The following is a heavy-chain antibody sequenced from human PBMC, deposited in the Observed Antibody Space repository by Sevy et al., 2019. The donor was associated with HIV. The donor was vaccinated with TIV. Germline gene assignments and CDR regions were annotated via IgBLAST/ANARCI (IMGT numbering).Heavy chain of an antibody. D-gene: IGHD1-7*01. CDR3: ARPNSFKYYGMDV. Sequence: SETLSLTCSVSGGSISSSSYYWGWIRQPPGKGLEWIGTIYYTGSTNYNPSLKSRVTISADTPKNQLSLKLNSMIAADTAVYYCARPNSFKYYGMDVWGQGTTVTVSS. V-gene: IGHV4-39*01. CDR1: GGSISSSSYY. CDR2: IYYTGST. J-gene: IGHJ6*02.